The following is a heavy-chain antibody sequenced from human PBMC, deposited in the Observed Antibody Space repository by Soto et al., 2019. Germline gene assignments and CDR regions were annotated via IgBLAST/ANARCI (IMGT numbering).Heavy chain of an antibody. V-gene: IGHV4-59*01. J-gene: IGHJ4*02. CDR2: IYYSRNT. D-gene: IGHD3-3*01. CDR3: ARVFGNFWSGYHVDY. CDR1: GGSINSNY. Sequence: SETLSLTCTVSGGSINSNYWSWIRQPPGKGLEWIGHIYYSRNTYYNPSLKSRVTISVDTSKNQFSLKLTSVTAADTAVYYCARVFGNFWSGYHVDYWGQGTLVTV.